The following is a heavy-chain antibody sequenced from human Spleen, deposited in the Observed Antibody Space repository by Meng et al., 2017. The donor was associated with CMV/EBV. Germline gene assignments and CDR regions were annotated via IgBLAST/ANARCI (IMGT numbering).Heavy chain of an antibody. V-gene: IGHV1-18*01. Sequence: GYTFTSYGISWVRQAPGQGLEWMGLITTYNGNTNNEQKLQGRVTMTTDTSTNTAYMELRSLRSDDTAVYYCARENGYCSSPSCYFDYWGQGTLVTVSS. D-gene: IGHD2-2*01. CDR3: ARENGYCSSPSCYFDY. CDR2: ITTYNGNT. CDR1: GYTFTSYG. J-gene: IGHJ4*02.